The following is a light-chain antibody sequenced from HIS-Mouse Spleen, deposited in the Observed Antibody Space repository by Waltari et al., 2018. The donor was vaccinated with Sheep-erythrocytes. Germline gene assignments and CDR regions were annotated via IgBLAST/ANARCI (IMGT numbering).Light chain of an antibody. CDR3: QQFNNYPRT. V-gene: IGKV1D-13*01. J-gene: IGKJ1*01. CDR2: DAS. CDR1: QGISSA. Sequence: AIQLTQSPSSLSASVGARVTITCRASQGISSALAWYQQKPGKAPKLLIYDASSLESGVPSRFSGSGSGTDFILTISSLQPEDFATYYCQQFNNYPRTFGQGTKVEIK.